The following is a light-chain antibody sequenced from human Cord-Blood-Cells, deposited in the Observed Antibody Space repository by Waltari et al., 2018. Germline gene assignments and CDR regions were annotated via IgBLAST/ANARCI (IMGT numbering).Light chain of an antibody. CDR3: CSYAGSYTLV. Sequence: QSALTQPRSVSGSPGQSVTISCTGTSSDVGGYNYFSWYQQHPGKAPKLMIYDVSQRPSGVPDRFSGSKSGNTASLTISGLQAEDEADYYCCSYAGSYTLVFGGGTKLTVL. CDR2: DVS. V-gene: IGLV2-11*01. CDR1: SSDVGGYNY. J-gene: IGLJ3*02.